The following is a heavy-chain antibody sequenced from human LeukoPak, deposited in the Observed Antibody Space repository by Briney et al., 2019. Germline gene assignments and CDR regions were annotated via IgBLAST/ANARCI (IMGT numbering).Heavy chain of an antibody. D-gene: IGHD6-13*01. CDR2: ISGSGGNT. J-gene: IGHJ4*02. V-gene: IGHV3-23*01. Sequence: GGSLRLSCAASGFTFSNYAMSWVRQAPGKGLEWVSTISGSGGNTYYADSVKGRFAISRDNSKNTLFLQMNSLRVEDTAVYYCAKEKTYSSSSYVDYWGQGTLVTVSS. CDR3: AKEKTYSSSSYVDY. CDR1: GFTFSNYA.